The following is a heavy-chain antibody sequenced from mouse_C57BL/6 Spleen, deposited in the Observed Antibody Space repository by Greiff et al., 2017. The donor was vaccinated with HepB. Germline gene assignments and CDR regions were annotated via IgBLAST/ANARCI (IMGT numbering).Heavy chain of an antibody. J-gene: IGHJ2*01. CDR3: ARQTTFYFDY. CDR1: GFTFSSYG. Sequence: EVQLMESGGDLVKPGGSLKLSCAASGFTFSSYGMAWVRQTPDKRLEWVATISSGGSYTYYPDSVKGRFTISRDNAKNTLYQQMSSLKSEDTAIYYCARQTTFYFDYWGQGTTLTVAS. D-gene: IGHD5-5*01. V-gene: IGHV5-6*01. CDR2: ISSGGSYT.